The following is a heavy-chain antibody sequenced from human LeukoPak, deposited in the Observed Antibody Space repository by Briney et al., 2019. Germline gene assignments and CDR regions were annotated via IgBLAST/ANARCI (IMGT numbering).Heavy chain of an antibody. Sequence: ASVKDSCKASGYTFSSYFVYWVRQAPGQGLEWMGIINPSSGSTSYAQNFQGRVTMTRDTSSSTVNMELSSLRSEDTAVYYFARGHTYCDYWGRDPLATVSS. J-gene: IGHJ4*02. D-gene: IGHD2-15*01. CDR2: INPSSGST. V-gene: IGHV1-46*01. CDR1: GYTFSSYF. CDR3: ARGHTYCDY.